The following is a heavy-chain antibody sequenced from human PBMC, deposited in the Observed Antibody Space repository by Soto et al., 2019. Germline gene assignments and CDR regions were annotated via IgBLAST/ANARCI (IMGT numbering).Heavy chain of an antibody. V-gene: IGHV1-18*01. CDR3: ARARYDILTGYYTNFDY. CDR2: ISAYNGNT. D-gene: IGHD3-9*01. CDR1: GYTFTSYG. Sequence: ASVKVSCKASGYTFTSYGISWVLQAPGQGLEWMGWISAYNGNTNYAQKLQGRVTMTTDTSTSTAYMELRSLRSDDTAVYYCARARYDILTGYYTNFDYWGQGTVVTVSS. J-gene: IGHJ4*02.